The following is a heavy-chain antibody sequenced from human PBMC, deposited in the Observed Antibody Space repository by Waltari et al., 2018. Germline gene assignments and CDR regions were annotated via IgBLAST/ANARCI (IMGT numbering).Heavy chain of an antibody. Sequence: QVQLQESGPGLVKPSETLSLTCTVSGYSIRRTYYWAWIRQSPGKGLEWIGSIFHSGSTYYNPSLKSRVTISVDTSKNQFSLKLSSVTAADTAVYYCATDPSYYGSGTYWAGWFDPWGQGTLVTVSS. CDR3: ATDPSYYGSGTYWAGWFDP. V-gene: IGHV4-38-2*02. CDR2: IFHSGST. CDR1: GYSIRRTYY. J-gene: IGHJ5*02. D-gene: IGHD3-10*01.